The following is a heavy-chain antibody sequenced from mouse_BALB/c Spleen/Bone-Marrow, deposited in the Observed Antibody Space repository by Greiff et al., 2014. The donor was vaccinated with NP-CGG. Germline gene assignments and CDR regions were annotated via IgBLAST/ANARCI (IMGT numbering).Heavy chain of an antibody. CDR1: GFNIKDTY. CDR3: ARNGNYGAWFAY. V-gene: IGHV14-3*02. CDR2: IDPANGNT. D-gene: IGHD2-1*01. J-gene: IGHJ3*01. Sequence: VQLQQSGAELVKPGASVKLSCTASGFNIKDTYMHWVKQRPEQGLVWIGRIDPANGNTKYDPKFQGKATITADTSSNTAYLQLSSLTSEDTAVYYCARNGNYGAWFAYWGQGTLVTVSA.